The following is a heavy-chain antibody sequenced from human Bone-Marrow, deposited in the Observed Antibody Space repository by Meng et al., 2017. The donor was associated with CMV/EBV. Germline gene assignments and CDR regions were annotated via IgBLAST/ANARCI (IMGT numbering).Heavy chain of an antibody. V-gene: IGHV3-48*03. CDR2: ISSSGSTI. CDR3: ARGPSYTQMTTVTPMDY. J-gene: IGHJ4*02. D-gene: IGHD4-17*01. Sequence: GGSLRLSCAASGFTFSSYEMNWVRQAPGKGREWVSYISSSGSTIYYADSVKGRFTISRDNAKNSLYLQMNSLRAEDTAVYYCARGPSYTQMTTVTPMDYWGQGTLVTVS. CDR1: GFTFSSYE.